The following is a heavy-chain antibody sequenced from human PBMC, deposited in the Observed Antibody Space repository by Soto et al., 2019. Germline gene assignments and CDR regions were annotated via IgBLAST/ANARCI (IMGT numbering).Heavy chain of an antibody. D-gene: IGHD2-2*01. CDR1: GFTFNSYG. CDR3: AKEVVEPAGHYYYGMDV. CDR2: ISNDGSNK. V-gene: IGHV3-30*18. Sequence: QVQLVESGGGVVQPGRSLRLSCAASGFTFNSYGMHWVRQAPDKGLEWVAAISNDGSNKYHVDSVKGRFTISRDNSKNTLYLQMNSLRAEDTAVYYCAKEVVEPAGHYYYGMDVWGQGTTVTVSS. J-gene: IGHJ6*02.